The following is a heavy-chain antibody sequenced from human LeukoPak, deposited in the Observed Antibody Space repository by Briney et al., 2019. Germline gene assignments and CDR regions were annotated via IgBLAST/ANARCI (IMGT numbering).Heavy chain of an antibody. CDR3: ATNWAYSGYDFSTFHY. D-gene: IGHD5-12*01. Sequence: GGSLRLSCAASKFTFSTYSMNWVRQATGKGLEWVSYISSSSSTIYYADSVKGLFTISRDNAKNSRFLQMNSLRDEDTAVYYCATNWAYSGYDFSTFHYWGQGTLVTVSS. V-gene: IGHV3-48*02. CDR1: KFTFSTYS. J-gene: IGHJ4*02. CDR2: ISSSSSTI.